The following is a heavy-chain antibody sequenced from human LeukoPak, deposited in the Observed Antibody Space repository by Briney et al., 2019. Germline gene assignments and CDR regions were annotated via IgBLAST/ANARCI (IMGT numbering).Heavy chain of an antibody. D-gene: IGHD2-2*02. J-gene: IGHJ3*02. Sequence: PGGSLRLSCAASGFTFSSYGMHWVRQAPGKGLEWVAFIRYDGSNKYYADSVKGRFTISRDNSKNTLYLQMNSLRAEDTAVYYCAKDFRLQYQLLYVYHDAFDIWGQGTMVTVSS. CDR3: AKDFRLQYQLLYVYHDAFDI. CDR2: IRYDGSNK. V-gene: IGHV3-30*02. CDR1: GFTFSSYG.